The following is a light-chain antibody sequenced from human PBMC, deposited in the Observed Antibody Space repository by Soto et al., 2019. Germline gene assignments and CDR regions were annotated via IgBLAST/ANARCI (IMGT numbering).Light chain of an antibody. CDR2: SAS. V-gene: IGKV1-9*01. Sequence: IQLTQSPSSLSASVGDRVTITCRPSRGISSYLAWYQQKPGKAPKLLVYSASTLQSGVPSRFSGSGSGPDFTLTISSLQPEDSATYFCQQLNSYPQTFGQGTRLEIK. CDR3: QQLNSYPQT. CDR1: RGISSY. J-gene: IGKJ5*01.